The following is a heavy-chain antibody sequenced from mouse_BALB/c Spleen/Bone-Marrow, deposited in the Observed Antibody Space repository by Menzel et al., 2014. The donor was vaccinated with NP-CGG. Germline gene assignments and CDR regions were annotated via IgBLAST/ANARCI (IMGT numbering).Heavy chain of an antibody. CDR1: GFSLTDYG. V-gene: IGHV2-6-5*01. CDR2: IWGGGST. Sequence: VKVVESGPGLVAPSQSLSITCTVSGFSLTDYGVSWIRQPPGQGLEWLGVIWGGGSTYNNSALKSRQSSSKNNSKSQVFLKMNSMQTVDAAKYYCAKLGRSYYYFDVWGEGTTVTVSS. D-gene: IGHD1-1*01. CDR3: AKLGRSYYYFDV. J-gene: IGHJ1*01.